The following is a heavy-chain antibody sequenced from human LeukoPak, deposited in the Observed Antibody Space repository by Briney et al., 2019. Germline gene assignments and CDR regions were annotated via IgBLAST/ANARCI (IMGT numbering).Heavy chain of an antibody. CDR2: IKQDGSEK. CDR3: ARGKPSYYYDSSAYFYNGAFDI. CDR1: GFTFSSYW. D-gene: IGHD3-22*01. J-gene: IGHJ3*02. V-gene: IGHV3-7*01. Sequence: GGSLRLSCAASGFTFSSYWMSWVRQAPGKGLEWVANIKQDGSEKYYVDSVKGRFTISRDNAKNSLYLQMNSLRAEDTAVYYCARGKPSYYYDSSAYFYNGAFDIWGQETMVTVSS.